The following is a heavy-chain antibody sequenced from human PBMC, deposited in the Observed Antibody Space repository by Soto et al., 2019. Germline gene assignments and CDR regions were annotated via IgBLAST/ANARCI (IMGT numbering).Heavy chain of an antibody. J-gene: IGHJ4*02. CDR2: ISSSGNYM. CDR3: ARDCSSTSCYGGHFDY. Sequence: DVQLVESGGGLVKPGGSLRLSCAASGFTFSNYGMNWFRQAPGKGLELVSYISSSGNYMYYADSVKGRFTISRDKAKNSLYLQMNSLRAADTAVYYCARDCSSTSCYGGHFDYGGQGTLVTVSS. CDR1: GFTFSNYG. D-gene: IGHD2-2*01. V-gene: IGHV3-21*01.